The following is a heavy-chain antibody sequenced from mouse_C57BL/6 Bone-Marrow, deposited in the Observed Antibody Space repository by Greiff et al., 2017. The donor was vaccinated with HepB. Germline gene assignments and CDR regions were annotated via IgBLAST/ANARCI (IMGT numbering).Heavy chain of an antibody. CDR2: IYPRSGNT. Sequence: QVQLQQSGAELARPGASVKLSCKASGYTFTSYGISWVKQRTGQGLEWIGEIYPRSGNTYYNEKFKGKVTLTADKSSSTAYMELRSLTSEDSAVYFCARERGPSYFDYWGQGTTLTVSS. CDR3: ARERGPSYFDY. V-gene: IGHV1-81*01. CDR1: GYTFTSYG. J-gene: IGHJ2*01.